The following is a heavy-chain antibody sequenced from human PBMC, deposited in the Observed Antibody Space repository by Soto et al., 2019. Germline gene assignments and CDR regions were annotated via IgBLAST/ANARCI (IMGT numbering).Heavy chain of an antibody. Sequence: GGSLRLSCAASGFTFSSYGMHWVRQAPGKGLEWVAAISYDGSNKYYADSVKGRFTISRDNSKNTLYLQMNSLRAEDTAVYYCAKDQKIPYYYYGMDVWGQGTTVTVSS. CDR3: AKDQKIPYYYYGMDV. J-gene: IGHJ6*02. CDR1: GFTFSSYG. V-gene: IGHV3-30*18. CDR2: ISYDGSNK.